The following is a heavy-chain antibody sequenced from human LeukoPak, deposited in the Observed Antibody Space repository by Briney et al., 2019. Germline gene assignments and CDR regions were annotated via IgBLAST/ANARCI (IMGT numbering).Heavy chain of an antibody. Sequence: SETLSLTCTVSGGSISSSSYYWGWIRQPPGKGLEWIGSIYYSGSTYYNPSLKSRVTISVDTSKNQFSLKLSSVTAADTAVYYCARHHKSGGSSWYADAFDIWGQGTMVTVSS. D-gene: IGHD6-13*01. V-gene: IGHV4-39*01. J-gene: IGHJ3*02. CDR1: GGSISSSSYY. CDR3: ARHHKSGGSSWYADAFDI. CDR2: IYYSGST.